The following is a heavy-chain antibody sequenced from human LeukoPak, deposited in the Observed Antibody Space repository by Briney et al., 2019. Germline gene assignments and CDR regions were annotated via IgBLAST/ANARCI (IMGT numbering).Heavy chain of an antibody. V-gene: IGHV3-7*01. CDR1: GFTFSAYW. Sequence: GGSLRLSCTASGFTFSAYWMSWVRQAPGKGLQCVASIKQDGSEKEYVDSVKGRFTISRDNAKNSLYLQMISLRAEDTAVYYCARWRGAQSEFEYWGQGTLVTVSS. CDR2: IKQDGSEK. CDR3: ARWRGAQSEFEY. D-gene: IGHD3-3*01. J-gene: IGHJ4*02.